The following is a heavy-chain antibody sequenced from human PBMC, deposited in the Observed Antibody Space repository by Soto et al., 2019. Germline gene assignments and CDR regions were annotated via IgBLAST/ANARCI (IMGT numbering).Heavy chain of an antibody. CDR1: GFTFSSYS. J-gene: IGHJ4*02. V-gene: IGHV3-21*01. CDR3: ARDLSGVQLWLHEFDY. CDR2: ISSSSSYI. D-gene: IGHD5-18*01. Sequence: GGSLRLSCAASGFTFSSYSMNWVRQAPGKGLEWVSSISSSSSYIYYADSVKGRFTISRDNAKNSLYLQMNSLRAEDTAVYYCARDLSGVQLWLHEFDYWGQGTLVTVSS.